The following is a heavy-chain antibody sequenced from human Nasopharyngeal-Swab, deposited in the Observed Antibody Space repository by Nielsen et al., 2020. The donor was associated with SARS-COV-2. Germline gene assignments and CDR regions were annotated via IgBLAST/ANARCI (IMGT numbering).Heavy chain of an antibody. D-gene: IGHD6-6*01. J-gene: IGHJ5*02. CDR3: ARGWEYSSSSPNWFDP. CDR1: GFTFSSYE. CDR2: ISSSGSTI. V-gene: IGHV3-48*03. Sequence: GESLKISCAASGFTFSSYEMNWVRQAPGTGLEWVSYISSSGSTIYYADSVKGRFTISRDNAKNSLYLQMNSLRAEDTAVYYCARGWEYSSSSPNWFDPWGQGTLVTVSS.